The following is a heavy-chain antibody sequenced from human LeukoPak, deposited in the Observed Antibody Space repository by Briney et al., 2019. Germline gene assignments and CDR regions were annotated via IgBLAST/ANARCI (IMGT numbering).Heavy chain of an antibody. J-gene: IGHJ6*02. V-gene: IGHV3-66*01. CDR1: GFTVSSNY. CDR3: ARELGEMATIQVPYGMDV. CDR2: IYSGGST. D-gene: IGHD5-24*01. Sequence: GGSLRLSCAASGFTVSSNYMSWVRQAPGKGLEWVSVIYSGGSTYYADSVKGRFTISRDNSKNTLYLQMNSLRDEDTAVYYCARELGEMATIQVPYGMDVWGQGTTVTVSS.